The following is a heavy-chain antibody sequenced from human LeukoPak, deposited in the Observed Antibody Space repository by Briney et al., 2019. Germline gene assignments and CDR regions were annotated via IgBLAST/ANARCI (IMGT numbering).Heavy chain of an antibody. J-gene: IGHJ4*02. CDR1: GGSISSYY. Sequence: PSETLSLTCTVSGGSISSYYWSWIRQPPGKGLEWIGYIYYSGSTTYNPSLKSRVTMSVDTSKNQFSLKLSSVTAADTAVYYCARSGYYGREFDYWGQGTLVTVSS. V-gene: IGHV4-59*01. CDR2: IYYSGST. D-gene: IGHD3-3*01. CDR3: ARSGYYGREFDY.